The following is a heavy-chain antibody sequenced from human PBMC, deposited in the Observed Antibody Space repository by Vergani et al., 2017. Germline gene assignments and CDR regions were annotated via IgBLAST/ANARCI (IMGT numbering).Heavy chain of an antibody. CDR2: ISYDGNKK. Sequence: QVQLVESGGGVVQPGRSLRLSCSAAGFPFSDYGVHWVRQAPGKGLEWVSVISYDGNKKHYADSVKGRFTISRDNSKNTLYLEMNALRAEDTAVYYCARDCLTRGTKIENYYMGVWGKGTTVTVSS. CDR3: ARDCLTRGTKIENYYMGV. CDR1: GFPFSDYG. D-gene: IGHD1-1*01. J-gene: IGHJ6*03. V-gene: IGHV3-30*03.